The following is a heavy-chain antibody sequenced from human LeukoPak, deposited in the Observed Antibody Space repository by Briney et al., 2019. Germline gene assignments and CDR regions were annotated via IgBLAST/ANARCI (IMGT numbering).Heavy chain of an antibody. CDR1: GFTVSSNY. D-gene: IGHD3-10*01. CDR3: ARLGLGSYLVY. Sequence: GGSLRLSCAASGFTVSSNYMSWVRQAPGKGLEWVSVIYSGGSTYYADSVKGRFTISRDNSKNTLYLQMNSLRAEDTAVYYCARLGLGSYLVYWGQGTLVTVSS. J-gene: IGHJ4*02. V-gene: IGHV3-53*01. CDR2: IYSGGST.